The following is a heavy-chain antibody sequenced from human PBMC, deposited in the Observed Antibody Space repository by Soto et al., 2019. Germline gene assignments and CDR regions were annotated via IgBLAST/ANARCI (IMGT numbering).Heavy chain of an antibody. CDR2: ISSSSSTI. CDR3: TRGQYYYDSSGTRLGY. D-gene: IGHD3-22*01. V-gene: IGHV3-48*02. CDR1: GFTFSSYS. Sequence: GGSRRLSCAASGFTFSSYSMNWVRQAPGKGLEWVSYISSSSSTIYYADSVKGRFTISRDNAKNSLYLQMNSLRDEDTAVYYCTRGQYYYDSSGTRLGYWGQGT. J-gene: IGHJ4*02.